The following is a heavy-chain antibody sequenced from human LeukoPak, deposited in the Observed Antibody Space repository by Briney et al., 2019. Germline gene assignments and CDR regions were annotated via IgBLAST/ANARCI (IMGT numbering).Heavy chain of an antibody. CDR2: IYPGDSDT. CDR1: GYSFTSYW. J-gene: IGHJ3*02. Sequence: GESLKISCKGSGYSFTSYWIGWVRQMPGKGLEWMGIIYPGDSDTRYSPSFQGQVTISADKSISTAYLQWSSLKASDTAMYYCARPTTGDYFDSTGYYTRGAFDIRGQGPWSPSLQ. CDR3: ARPTTGDYFDSTGYYTRGAFDI. D-gene: IGHD3-22*01. V-gene: IGHV5-51*01.